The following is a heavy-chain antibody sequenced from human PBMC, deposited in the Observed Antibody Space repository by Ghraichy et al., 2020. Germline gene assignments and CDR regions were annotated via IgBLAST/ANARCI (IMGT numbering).Heavy chain of an antibody. CDR2: ISAYNGNT. D-gene: IGHD3-22*01. CDR3: ARDRKGVRYYYDSSGYYVPDY. Sequence: APVKVSCKASGYTFTSYGISWVRQAPGQGLEWMGWISAYNGNTNYAQKLQGRVTMTTDTSTSTTYMELRSLRSDDTAVYYCARDRKGVRYYYDSSGYYVPDYWGQGTLVTVSS. V-gene: IGHV1-18*04. J-gene: IGHJ4*02. CDR1: GYTFTSYG.